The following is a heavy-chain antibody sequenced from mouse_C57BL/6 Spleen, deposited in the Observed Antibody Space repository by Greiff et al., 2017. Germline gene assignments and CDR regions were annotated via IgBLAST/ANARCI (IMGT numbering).Heavy chain of an antibody. V-gene: IGHV1-42*01. J-gene: IGHJ3*01. D-gene: IGHD2-3*01. CDR2: INPSTGGT. CDR3: ARWDGYNLFAY. Sequence: EVQLQQSGPELVKPGASVKISCKASGYSFTGYYMNWVKQSPEKSLEWIGEINPSTGGTTYNQKFKAKATLTVDKSSSTAYMQLKSLTSEDSAVYYCARWDGYNLFAYWGQGTLVTVSA. CDR1: GYSFTGYY.